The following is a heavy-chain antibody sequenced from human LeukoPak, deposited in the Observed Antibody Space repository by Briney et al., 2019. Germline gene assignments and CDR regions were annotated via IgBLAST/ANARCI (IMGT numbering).Heavy chain of an antibody. Sequence: PGRSLRLSCAAPGFTFSSYGMRWVRQAPGKGLEWVAVIWYDGSNKYYADSVKGRFTISRDNSKNTLYLQMNSLRAEDTAVYYCAREGVVGASIYYYGMDVWGQGTTVTVSS. CDR1: GFTFSSYG. J-gene: IGHJ6*02. CDR3: AREGVVGASIYYYGMDV. D-gene: IGHD1-26*01. V-gene: IGHV3-33*01. CDR2: IWYDGSNK.